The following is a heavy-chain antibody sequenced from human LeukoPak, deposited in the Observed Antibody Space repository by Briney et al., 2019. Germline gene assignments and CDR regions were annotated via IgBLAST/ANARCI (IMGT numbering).Heavy chain of an antibody. J-gene: IGHJ4*02. CDR2: INPSGGST. Sequence: ASVKVSCKASGYTFTSYYMHWVRQAPGQGLEWMGIINPSGGSTSYAQKFQGRVTMTRDTSTSTVYMELSSLRSEDTAVYYCARRSGWNDVVGAFVDDYWGQGTLVTVSS. D-gene: IGHD1-1*01. CDR1: GYTFTSYY. V-gene: IGHV1-46*01. CDR3: ARRSGWNDVVGAFVDDY.